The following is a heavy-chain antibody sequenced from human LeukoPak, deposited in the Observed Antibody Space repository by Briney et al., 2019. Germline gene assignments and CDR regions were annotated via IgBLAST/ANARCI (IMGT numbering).Heavy chain of an antibody. V-gene: IGHV4-39*07. J-gene: IGHJ6*03. CDR2: IYYSGST. CDR3: ARSRVGRNDGFSYYYYMDV. CDR1: GGSISSSSYY. Sequence: PSETLSLTCTVSGGSISSSSYYWGWIRQPPGKGLEWIGSIYYSGSTYYNPSLKSRVTIPVDTSKNQVSLKLNSVTAADTAVYYCARSRVGRNDGFSYYYYMDVWGKGTTVTVSS. D-gene: IGHD1-1*01.